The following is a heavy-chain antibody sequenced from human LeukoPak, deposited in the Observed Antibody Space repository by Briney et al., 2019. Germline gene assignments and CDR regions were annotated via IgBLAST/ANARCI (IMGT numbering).Heavy chain of an antibody. CDR1: GYTFTSYG. J-gene: IGHJ5*02. Sequence: ASVKVSCKASGYTFTSYGISWVRQAPGQRLEWMGWISGYNSNTNYAQKLQGRVTMTTDTSTSTAYMELRSLRSDDTAAYYCARDLGYCSTSSCLRNWFDPWGQGTLVTVSS. CDR3: ARDLGYCSTSSCLRNWFDP. CDR2: ISGYNSNT. D-gene: IGHD2-2*01. V-gene: IGHV1-18*01.